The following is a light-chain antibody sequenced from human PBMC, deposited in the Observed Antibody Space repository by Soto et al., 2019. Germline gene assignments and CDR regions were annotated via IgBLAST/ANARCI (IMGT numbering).Light chain of an antibody. V-gene: IGKV3-15*01. CDR3: QQCYNWPLT. CDR2: GAS. CDR1: QSVSSS. Sequence: EILMTQSPATLSVSPGERATLSCRASQSVSSSLAWYQQKPGQAPRLLIYGASTSATGVPATFNGSGSGTEFALTISSLQSEEFAVYYCQQCYNWPLTFGGGTKVEIK. J-gene: IGKJ4*01.